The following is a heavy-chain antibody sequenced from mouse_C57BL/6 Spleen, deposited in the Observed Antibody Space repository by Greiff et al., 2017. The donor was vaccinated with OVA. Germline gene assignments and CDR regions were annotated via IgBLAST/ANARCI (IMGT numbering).Heavy chain of an antibody. CDR2: ISYDGSN. CDR3: ARDYDGFYFDY. Sequence: EVKLMESGPGLVKPSQSLSLTCSVTGYSITSGYYWNWIRQFPGNKLEWMGYISYDGSNNYNPSLKNRISITRDTSKNQFFLKLNSVTTEDTATYYCARDYDGFYFDYWGQGTTLTVSS. J-gene: IGHJ2*01. V-gene: IGHV3-6*01. CDR1: GYSITSGYY. D-gene: IGHD2-12*01.